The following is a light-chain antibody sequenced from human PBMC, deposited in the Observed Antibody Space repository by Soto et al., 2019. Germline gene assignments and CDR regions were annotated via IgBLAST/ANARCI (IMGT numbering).Light chain of an antibody. Sequence: DIPMTQSPSSLSASVGDRVTITCRASQSISSYLNWYQQKPGKAPKLLIYAASSLQSGVPSRFSGSGSGTDFTLTISSLQPEDFATYYCQQGNRFPLTFGGGTKVEIK. J-gene: IGKJ4*01. V-gene: IGKV1-39*01. CDR3: QQGNRFPLT. CDR2: AAS. CDR1: QSISSY.